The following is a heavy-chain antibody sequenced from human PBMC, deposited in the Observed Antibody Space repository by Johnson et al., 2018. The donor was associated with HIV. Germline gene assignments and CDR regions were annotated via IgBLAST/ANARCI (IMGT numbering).Heavy chain of an antibody. Sequence: QVQLVESGGGVVQPGRSLRLSCAASGFTFSCYAMHWVRQAPGKGLEWVAVISYDGSNKYYADSVKGRFTISRDNSKNTLYLQMNSLRAEDTAVYYCASNFRFGIWGQGTMVTVSS. CDR3: ASNFRFGI. CDR2: ISYDGSNK. V-gene: IGHV3-30-3*01. CDR1: GFTFSCYA. J-gene: IGHJ3*02. D-gene: IGHD1-1*01.